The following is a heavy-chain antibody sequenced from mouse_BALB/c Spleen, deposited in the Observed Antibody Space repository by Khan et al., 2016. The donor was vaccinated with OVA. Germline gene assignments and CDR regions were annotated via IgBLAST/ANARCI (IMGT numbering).Heavy chain of an antibody. CDR3: ARKGGSDFDY. D-gene: IGHD1-1*01. Sequence: VQLQQSGPELVKPGASVKISCKASGYSFTGYFMNWVMQSHGMSLEWIGRINPHFGETFYNQKFKGKATLTVDESSSTVYMELRSLASEDSAVYYCARKGGSDFDYWGQGTTLTVSS. CDR1: GYSFTGYF. J-gene: IGHJ2*01. CDR2: INPHFGET. V-gene: IGHV1-20*02.